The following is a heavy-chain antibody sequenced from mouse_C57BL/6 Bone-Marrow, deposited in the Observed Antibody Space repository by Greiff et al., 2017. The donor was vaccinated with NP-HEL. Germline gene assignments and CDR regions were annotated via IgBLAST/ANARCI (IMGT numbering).Heavy chain of an antibody. CDR2: IHPSDSDT. CDR3: EIGLYDGYYVPFAY. J-gene: IGHJ3*01. CDR1: GYTFTSYW. V-gene: IGHV1-74*01. Sequence: VQLHQSGAELVKPGASVKVSCKASGYTFTSYWMHWVKQRPGQGLEWIGRIHPSDSDTTYNQKFKGKATLTVDKSHSTAYMQLSSLTSEDSAVCYCEIGLYDGYYVPFAYWGQGTLVTVSA. D-gene: IGHD2-3*01.